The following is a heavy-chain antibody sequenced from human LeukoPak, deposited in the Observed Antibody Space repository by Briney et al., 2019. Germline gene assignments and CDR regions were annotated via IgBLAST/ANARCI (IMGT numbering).Heavy chain of an antibody. V-gene: IGHV4-59*01. CDR3: ARGGSSYYYYYMDV. Sequence: SETLSLTCTVSGGSISSYYWRWIRQPPGKGLEWIGYIYYNGRTNYNPSLKSRFTISVDTSKNPFSLQLNTLTAADTAVYYCARGGSSYYYYYMDVWGKGTTVTVSS. CDR2: IYYNGRT. D-gene: IGHD3-16*01. CDR1: GGSISSYY. J-gene: IGHJ6*03.